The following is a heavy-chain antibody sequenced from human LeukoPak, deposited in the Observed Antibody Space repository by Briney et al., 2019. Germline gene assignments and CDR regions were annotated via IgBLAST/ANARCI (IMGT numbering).Heavy chain of an antibody. CDR2: IHYSGST. D-gene: IGHD2-15*01. CDR3: ARGYCSGGSCYSYYYYNYMDI. CDR1: GGSISSSSYY. J-gene: IGHJ6*03. V-gene: IGHV4-39*07. Sequence: SETLSLTCTVSGGSISSSSYYWGWIRQPPGKGLEWIGSIHYSGSTNYNPSLKSRVTISVDTSKNQFSLKLSSVTAADTAVYYCARGYCSGGSCYSYYYYNYMDIWGKGTTVTVSS.